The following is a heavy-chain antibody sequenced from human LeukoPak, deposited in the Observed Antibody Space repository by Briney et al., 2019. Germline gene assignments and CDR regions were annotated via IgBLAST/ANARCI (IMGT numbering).Heavy chain of an antibody. CDR1: GFTSNNYT. CDR3: ARDGLPATVANWFDP. J-gene: IGHJ5*02. CDR2: ICSNGIYI. D-gene: IGHD2-15*01. Sequence: GGSLRLSCVASGFTSNNYTMNWVRQALGKGLEWVSSICSNGIYIKYVDSVKARFTVSRDNAKNSLYLQMNSLRAEDTALYYCARDGLPATVANWFDPWGQGTLVTVSS. V-gene: IGHV3-21*01.